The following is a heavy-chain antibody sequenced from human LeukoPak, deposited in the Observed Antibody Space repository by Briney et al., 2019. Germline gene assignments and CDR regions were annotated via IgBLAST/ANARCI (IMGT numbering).Heavy chain of an antibody. D-gene: IGHD4-11*01. J-gene: IGHJ4*02. CDR3: ARMYSNYFDY. CDR1: GGSVSSGTYY. CDR2: IYYSGST. V-gene: IGHV4-61*01. Sequence: SGTLSLTCTVSGGSVSSGTYYWSWIRQPPGKGLEWIGFIYYSGSTNYNPSLKSRVTISVDTSKNQFSLKLSSVTAADTAVYYCARMYSNYFDYWGQGTLVTVSS.